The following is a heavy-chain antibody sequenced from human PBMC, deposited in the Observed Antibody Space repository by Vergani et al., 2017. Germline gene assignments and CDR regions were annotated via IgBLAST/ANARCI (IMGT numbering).Heavy chain of an antibody. CDR3: ARKKYYDSKDYYQVEPFDY. CDR2: ISGRSNYI. V-gene: IGHV3-21*06. D-gene: IGHD3-22*01. Sequence: EVQLHESGGGLFKPGGSLRVSCAASGFSFSTYSINWVRQAPGKGLEWVSSISGRSNYIYYADSLKGRFTISRDNSKNSVYLQMNSLRAEDTAIYYCARKKYYDSKDYYQVEPFDYWGQGTLVTVSS. J-gene: IGHJ4*02. CDR1: GFSFSTYS.